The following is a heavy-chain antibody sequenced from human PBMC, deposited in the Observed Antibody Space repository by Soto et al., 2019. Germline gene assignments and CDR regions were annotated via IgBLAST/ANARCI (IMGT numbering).Heavy chain of an antibody. V-gene: IGHV4-59*08. Sequence: SESLSLTCTVSGGSISSYYWSWIRQPPGKGLEWIGYIYYSGSTNYNPSLKSRVTISVDTSKNQFSLKLSSVTAADTAVYYCARHYDSWGHGTLVTVSS. CDR3: ARHYDS. J-gene: IGHJ5*01. CDR1: GGSISSYY. CDR2: IYYSGST.